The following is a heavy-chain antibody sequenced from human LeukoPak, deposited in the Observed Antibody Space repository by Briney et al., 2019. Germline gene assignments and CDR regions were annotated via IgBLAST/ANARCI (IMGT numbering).Heavy chain of an antibody. CDR3: AREGGNFDFDY. Sequence: SETLSLTCPDSGDSINIHHHFWGWIRQHPGKGLEWIGYVNYIGSTFYNPSLKSRVIISLDTSKNQISLNLTTVTAADTAVYYCAREGGNFDFDYWGQGSLVTVSS. V-gene: IGHV4-31*03. CDR1: GDSINIHHHF. CDR2: VNYIGST. D-gene: IGHD4-23*01. J-gene: IGHJ4*02.